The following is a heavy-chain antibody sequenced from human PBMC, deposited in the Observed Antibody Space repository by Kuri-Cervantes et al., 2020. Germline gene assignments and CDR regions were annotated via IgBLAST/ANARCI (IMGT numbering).Heavy chain of an antibody. D-gene: IGHD5-12*01. J-gene: IGHJ6*03. CDR1: GYSISSGYY. CDR2: IYHSGST. Sequence: SQTLSLTCAVSGYSISSGYYWGWIRQPPGKGLEWIGKIYHSGSTNYNPSLKSRVTISVDTSENQFSLKLSSVTAADTAVYYCARDHGGYSGYGSRVSAGYYYYYMDVWGKGTTVTVSS. CDR3: ARDHGGYSGYGSRVSAGYYYYYMDV. V-gene: IGHV4-38-2*02.